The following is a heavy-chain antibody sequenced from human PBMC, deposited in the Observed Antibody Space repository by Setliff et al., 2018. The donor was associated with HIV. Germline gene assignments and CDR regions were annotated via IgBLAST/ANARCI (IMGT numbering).Heavy chain of an antibody. Sequence: GASVKVSCKASGYTFTNYYIHWVRQAPGQGLEWMGIISPSGGTISYAQKFQGRVTFSADESTTTAYMELRSLKYEDAAVYYCARGGGSNGYFFDSWGQGTLVTVSS. D-gene: IGHD3-22*01. J-gene: IGHJ4*02. CDR1: GYTFTNYY. CDR2: ISPSGGTI. V-gene: IGHV1-46*01. CDR3: ARGGGSNGYFFDS.